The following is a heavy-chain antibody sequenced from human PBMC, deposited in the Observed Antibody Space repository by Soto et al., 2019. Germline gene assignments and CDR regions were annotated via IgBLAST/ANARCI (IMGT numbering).Heavy chain of an antibody. CDR3: ARDQAPGAFTRGYFDY. CDR1: GASISSGGYY. D-gene: IGHD1-26*01. J-gene: IGHJ4*02. CDR2: TYYSGST. V-gene: IGHV4-31*03. Sequence: QVQLQESGPGLVKPSQTLSLTCTVSGASISSGGYYWSWIRQPPGKGLEWIGYTYYSGSTYYNPSLKSRLTVAVDASKNQLSLSLTSVTAADTAVYYCARDQAPGAFTRGYFDYWGQGILVTVSS.